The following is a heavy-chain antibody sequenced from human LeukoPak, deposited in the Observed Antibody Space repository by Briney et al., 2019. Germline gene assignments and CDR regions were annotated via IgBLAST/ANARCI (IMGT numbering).Heavy chain of an antibody. Sequence: SETLSLTCAVSGYSISSDYYWGWIRQPPGQGLEWIGSIYHSGYTYYYPSLKSRVTISVDTSKNQFSLKLNSVTAADTAVYYCARASRDSSGYYMRSFDYWGQGTLVTVSS. V-gene: IGHV4-38-2*01. J-gene: IGHJ4*02. CDR3: ARASRDSSGYYMRSFDY. CDR1: GYSISSDYY. D-gene: IGHD3-22*01. CDR2: IYHSGYT.